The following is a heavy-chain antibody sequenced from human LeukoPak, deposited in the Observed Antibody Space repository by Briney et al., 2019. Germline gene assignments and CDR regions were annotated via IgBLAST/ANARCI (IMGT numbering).Heavy chain of an antibody. V-gene: IGHV3-74*01. CDR2: INSDGSST. CDR3: AREGLFDSNIDY. Sequence: GGSLRLSCAASGFTLSNYWMSWVRQAPGKGLVWVSRINSDGSSTSYADSVKGRFTISRDNAKNTLYLQMNSLRAEDTAVYYCAREGLFDSNIDYWGQGTLVTVSS. J-gene: IGHJ4*02. D-gene: IGHD2-21*01. CDR1: GFTLSNYW.